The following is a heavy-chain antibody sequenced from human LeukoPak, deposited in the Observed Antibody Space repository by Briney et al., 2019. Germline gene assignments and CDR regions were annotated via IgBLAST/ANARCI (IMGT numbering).Heavy chain of an antibody. CDR2: ISGGGGST. Sequence: GGSLRLSCAASGFTFSSYAMSWVRQAPGKGLEWVSAISGGGGSTYYADSVKGRFTISRDNAKNSLYLQMNSLRVEDTAVYYCASVLRFLEWLYAFDIWGQGTMVTVSS. J-gene: IGHJ3*02. CDR3: ASVLRFLEWLYAFDI. CDR1: GFTFSSYA. D-gene: IGHD3-3*01. V-gene: IGHV3-23*01.